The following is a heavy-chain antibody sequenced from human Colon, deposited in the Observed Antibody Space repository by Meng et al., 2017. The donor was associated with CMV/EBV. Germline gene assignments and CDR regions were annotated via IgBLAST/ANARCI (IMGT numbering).Heavy chain of an antibody. CDR1: GYTFNHYG. CDR2: MNPYNGNT. Sequence: QVQLVQSGAEVKKPGASVMVSCKASGYTFNHYGIAWVRQAPGQGLEWMGYMNPYNGNTGYVQKFQGRVTMTRDTSISTAYMELSSLRSDDTAVYYCTRGQFFSDYWGQGTLVTVSS. V-gene: IGHV1-8*02. D-gene: IGHD6-19*01. CDR3: TRGQFFSDY. J-gene: IGHJ4*02.